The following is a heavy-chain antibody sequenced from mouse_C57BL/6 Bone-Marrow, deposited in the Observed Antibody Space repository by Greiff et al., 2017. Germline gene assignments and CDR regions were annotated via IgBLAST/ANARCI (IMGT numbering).Heavy chain of an antibody. D-gene: IGHD4-1*01. V-gene: IGHV1-69*01. CDR1: GYTFTSYW. CDR2: IDPSDSYT. CDR3: ARESYWDGEGFDY. J-gene: IGHJ2*01. Sequence: QVQLQQPGAELVMPGASVKLSCKASGYTFTSYWMHWVKQRPGQGLEWIGEIDPSDSYTNYNQKFKGKSTLTVDKSSSTAYIQLSSLTSEDSAVYYCARESYWDGEGFDYWGKGTTLTVSS.